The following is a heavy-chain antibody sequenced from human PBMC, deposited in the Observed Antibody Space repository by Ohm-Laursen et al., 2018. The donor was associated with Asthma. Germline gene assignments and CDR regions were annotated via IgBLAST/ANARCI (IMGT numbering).Heavy chain of an antibody. CDR2: ISYDGSNK. V-gene: IGHV3-30*18. CDR3: AKDPAYSSSWSYYYYGMDA. CDR1: GFTFSSYG. J-gene: IGHJ6*02. Sequence: SLRLSCAASGFTFSSYGMHWVRQAPGKGLEWVAVISYDGSNKYYADSVKGRFTISRDNSKNTLYLQMNSLRAEDTAVYYCAKDPAYSSSWSYYYYGMDAWGQGTTVTVSS. D-gene: IGHD6-13*01.